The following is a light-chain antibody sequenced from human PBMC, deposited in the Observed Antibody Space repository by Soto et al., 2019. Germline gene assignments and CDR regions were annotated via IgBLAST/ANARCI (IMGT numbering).Light chain of an antibody. J-gene: IGKJ4*01. CDR3: QQHSNWPLT. Sequence: EIVLTQSPATLSLSPGERATLSCRASQTVRTNLAWYQQRPGQAPRLLIYDASSRATGIPARFSGSGSGTDFTLTISILEPEDSAVYYCQQHSNWPLTFRGGTKVEIK. CDR1: QTVRTN. CDR2: DAS. V-gene: IGKV3-11*01.